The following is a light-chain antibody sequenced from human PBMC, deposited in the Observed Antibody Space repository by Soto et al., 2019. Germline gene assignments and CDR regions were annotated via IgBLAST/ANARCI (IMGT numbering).Light chain of an antibody. Sequence: EIVRTQSPATLSVSPGERATLACGASQSVSSYLAWYQQKPGQAPRLLIYGASTRATGIPVRFSGSGSGTDFTLTISRLEPEDFAVYYCQQYGSSPWTFGQGTKVDIK. V-gene: IGKV3-20*01. CDR2: GAS. J-gene: IGKJ1*01. CDR3: QQYGSSPWT. CDR1: QSVSSY.